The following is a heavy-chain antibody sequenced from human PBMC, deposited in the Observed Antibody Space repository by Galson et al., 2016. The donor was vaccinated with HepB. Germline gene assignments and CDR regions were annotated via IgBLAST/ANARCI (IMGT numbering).Heavy chain of an antibody. D-gene: IGHD3-10*01. CDR1: GFTFRSYT. CDR3: ASVHSGSFGFDI. CDR2: ILSDGSNE. Sequence: SLRLSCAASGFTFRSYTMHWVRQAPGEGLEWVAVILSDGSNEHYADSVKGRFTISRDNSKNTLYVQMNSLRVDDTAVYYCASVHSGSFGFDIWGQGTMVTVSS. V-gene: IGHV3-30*04. J-gene: IGHJ3*02.